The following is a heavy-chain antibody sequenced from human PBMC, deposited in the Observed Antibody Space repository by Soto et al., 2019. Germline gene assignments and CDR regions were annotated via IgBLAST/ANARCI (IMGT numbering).Heavy chain of an antibody. J-gene: IGHJ6*02. CDR2: ISYDGSNK. V-gene: IGHV3-30-3*01. Sequence: GGSLRLSCAASGLTFSSYAMHWVRQAPGKGLEWVAVISYDGSNKYYADSVKGRFTISRDNSKNTLYLQMNSLRAEDTAVYYCARINYYDSSNNYYYGMDVWGQGATVTVSS. D-gene: IGHD3-22*01. CDR1: GLTFSSYA. CDR3: ARINYYDSSNNYYYGMDV.